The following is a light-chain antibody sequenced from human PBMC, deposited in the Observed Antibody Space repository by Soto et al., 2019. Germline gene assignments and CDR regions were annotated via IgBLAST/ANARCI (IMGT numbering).Light chain of an antibody. Sequence: EIVLTQSPATLSLSPVERATLSCRASQSVSSYLAWYQQKPGQAPRLLIYDASNRATGIPARFSGSGSGTDSTLTISSLEPEDFAVYYCQQRSNWPPITFGQGTRLEI. CDR3: QQRSNWPPIT. CDR2: DAS. V-gene: IGKV3-11*01. J-gene: IGKJ5*01. CDR1: QSVSSY.